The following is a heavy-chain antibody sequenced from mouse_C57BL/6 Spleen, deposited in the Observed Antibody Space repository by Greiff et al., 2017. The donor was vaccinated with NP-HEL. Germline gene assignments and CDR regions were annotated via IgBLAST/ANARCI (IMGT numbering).Heavy chain of an antibody. CDR2: INPSSGYT. D-gene: IGHD2-4*01. Sequence: QVQLKQSGAELAKPGASVKLSCKASGYTFTSYWMHWVKQRPGQGLEWIGYINPSSGYTKYNQKFKDKATLTADKSSSTAYMQLSSLTYEDSAVYYCAMIYYDYDGFAYWGQGTLVTVSA. CDR1: GYTFTSYW. CDR3: AMIYYDYDGFAY. V-gene: IGHV1-7*01. J-gene: IGHJ3*01.